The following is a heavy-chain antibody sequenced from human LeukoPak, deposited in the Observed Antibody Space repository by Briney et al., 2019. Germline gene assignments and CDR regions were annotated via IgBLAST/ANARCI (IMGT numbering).Heavy chain of an antibody. D-gene: IGHD1-26*01. CDR1: GGSFSGYY. CDR2: INHSGSI. V-gene: IGHV4-34*01. CDR3: AREMGDDFYYFDY. J-gene: IGHJ4*02. Sequence: SETLSLTCAVYGGSFSGYYWSWIRQPPGKGLEWIGEINHSGSINYNPSLKSRVTISVDTSKNQFSLKLSSVTAADTAVYYCAREMGDDFYYFDYWGQGTLVTVSS.